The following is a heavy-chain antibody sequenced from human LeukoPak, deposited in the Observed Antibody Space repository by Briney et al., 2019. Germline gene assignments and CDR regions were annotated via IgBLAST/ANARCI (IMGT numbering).Heavy chain of an antibody. CDR3: ARGLAVGIVVVVAATVFDY. V-gene: IGHV4-34*01. D-gene: IGHD2-15*01. CDR1: GGSISTHY. CDR2: LNHSGST. Sequence: SETLSLTCTVSGGSISTHYWSWIRRPPGKGLEWIGELNHSGSTNYNPSLKSRVTISVDTSKNQFSLKLSSVTAADTAVYYCARGLAVGIVVVVAATVFDYWGQGTLVTVSS. J-gene: IGHJ4*02.